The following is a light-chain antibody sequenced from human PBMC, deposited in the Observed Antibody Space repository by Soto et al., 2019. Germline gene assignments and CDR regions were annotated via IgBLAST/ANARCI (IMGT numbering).Light chain of an antibody. J-gene: IGKJ3*01. CDR1: QSISSR. CDR2: KAS. CDR3: QQYNTYSS. Sequence: DIQMTQSPPILSASVGDRVTMTCRASQSISSRLAWYQQKPGRAPKLLIYKASTLETAVPSRFSGSGSGTEFTLTIISLQPDDFATYYCQQYNTYSSFGPGTKVDMK. V-gene: IGKV1-5*03.